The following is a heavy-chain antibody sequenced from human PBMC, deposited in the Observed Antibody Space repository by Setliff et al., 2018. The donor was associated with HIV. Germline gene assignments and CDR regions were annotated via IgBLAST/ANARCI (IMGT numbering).Heavy chain of an antibody. D-gene: IGHD3-10*01. V-gene: IGHV4-59*12. Sequence: SETLSLTCTVSGNSISTDYWTWIRQPPGKGLEWIGYIYNSASTSYNPSLKSRVTISVDTSKNQFSLKLSSVTAADTAVYYCARGARGSGSSNYYFDYWGQGTLVTVSS. CDR1: GNSISTDY. CDR2: IYNSAST. CDR3: ARGARGSGSSNYYFDY. J-gene: IGHJ4*02.